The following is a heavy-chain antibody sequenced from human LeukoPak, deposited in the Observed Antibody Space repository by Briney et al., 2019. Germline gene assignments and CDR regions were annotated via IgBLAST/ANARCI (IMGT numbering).Heavy chain of an antibody. CDR1: GGSFSGYY. CDR2: INHSGST. Sequence: SETLSLTCAVYGGSFSGYYWSWIRQPPGKGLEWIGEINHSGSTNYNPSLKSRVTISVDTSKNQFSLKLSSVTAADTAVYYCARMEVGAASLDYWGQGTLVTVSS. J-gene: IGHJ4*02. V-gene: IGHV4-34*01. D-gene: IGHD3-16*01. CDR3: ARMEVGAASLDY.